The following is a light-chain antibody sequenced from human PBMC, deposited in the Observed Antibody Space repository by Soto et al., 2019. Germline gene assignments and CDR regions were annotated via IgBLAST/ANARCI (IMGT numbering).Light chain of an antibody. CDR1: QNIRVY. CDR3: QQIFGTPYS. Sequence: DIQMTQSPSSLSASVGDRVTITCRASQNIRVYLNWYQQKPGKAPKPLIYAASTLLSGVPSRFGGSGSETDFTLTRSRLQPEDFATYYSQQIFGTPYSFGQGTKLEI. V-gene: IGKV1-39*01. J-gene: IGKJ2*03. CDR2: AAS.